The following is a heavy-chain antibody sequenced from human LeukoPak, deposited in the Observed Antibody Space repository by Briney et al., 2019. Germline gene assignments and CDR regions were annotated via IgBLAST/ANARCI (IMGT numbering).Heavy chain of an antibody. CDR2: IYYSGST. J-gene: IGHJ5*02. V-gene: IGHV4-59*01. CDR1: GGSISSYY. CDR3: ARVSCTSTSCPGWIDP. D-gene: IGHD2-2*01. Sequence: SETLSLTCTVSGGSISSYYWSWIRQSPGKGLEWIGYIYYSGSTNYNPSLKSRVTISVDTSKNQFSLKLSSVTAADTAVYYCARVSCTSTSCPGWIDPWGQGTLVTVSS.